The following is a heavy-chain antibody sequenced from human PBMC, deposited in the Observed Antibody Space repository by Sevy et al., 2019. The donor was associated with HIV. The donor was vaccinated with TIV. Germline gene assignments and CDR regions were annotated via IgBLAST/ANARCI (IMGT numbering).Heavy chain of an antibody. J-gene: IGHJ4*02. Sequence: GGSLRLSCAASGFTFSNAWMSWVRQAPGKGLEWVGRIKSKTDGETTDYAAPVKGRFTISRDDSKNTLYLQMNSLKTEDTAVYYCTTDLTPHYYGSGSYASGIDYWGQGTLVTVSS. D-gene: IGHD3-10*01. CDR2: IKSKTDGETT. V-gene: IGHV3-15*01. CDR3: TTDLTPHYYGSGSYASGIDY. CDR1: GFTFSNAW.